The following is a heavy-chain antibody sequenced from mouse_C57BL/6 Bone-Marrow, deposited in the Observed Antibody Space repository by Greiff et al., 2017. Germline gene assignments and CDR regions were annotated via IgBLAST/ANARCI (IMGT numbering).Heavy chain of an antibody. CDR3: ARDGYLAGLESWFAY. J-gene: IGHJ3*01. D-gene: IGHD6-1*01. CDR1: GYTFTSYW. CDR2: IHPNSGST. Sequence: QVQLQQPGAELVKPGASVKLSCKASGYTFTSYWMHWVKQRPGQGLEWIGMIHPNSGSTNYNEKFKSKATLTVDKSSSTAYMQLSSLTSEDSAVYYCARDGYLAGLESWFAYWGQGTLVTVSA. V-gene: IGHV1-64*01.